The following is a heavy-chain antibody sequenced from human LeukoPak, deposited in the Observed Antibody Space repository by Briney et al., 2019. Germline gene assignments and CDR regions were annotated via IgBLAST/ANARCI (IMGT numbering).Heavy chain of an antibody. Sequence: SETLSLTCTVSGGSISSGGYYWSWIRQHPGKGLEWIGYIYYSGSTYYNPSLKSRVTISVDTSKNQFSLKLSSVTAADTAVYYCARRSTNYYGMDVWGQGTTVTVS. CDR3: ARRSTNYYGMDV. CDR2: IYYSGST. CDR1: GGSISSGGYY. J-gene: IGHJ6*02. V-gene: IGHV4-31*03.